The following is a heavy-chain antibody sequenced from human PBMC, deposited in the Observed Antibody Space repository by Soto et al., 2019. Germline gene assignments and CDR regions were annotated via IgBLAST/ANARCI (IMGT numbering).Heavy chain of an antibody. Sequence: PSETLSLTCTVSGGSISSGDYYWSWIRQPPGKGLEWIGYIYYSGSTYYNPSLKSRVTISVDTSKNQFSLKLSSVTAADTAVYYCARGSMVVVVAAENGYFDYWGQGTLVTVSS. V-gene: IGHV4-30-4*01. CDR1: GGSISSGDYY. CDR3: ARGSMVVVVAAENGYFDY. J-gene: IGHJ4*02. D-gene: IGHD2-15*01. CDR2: IYYSGST.